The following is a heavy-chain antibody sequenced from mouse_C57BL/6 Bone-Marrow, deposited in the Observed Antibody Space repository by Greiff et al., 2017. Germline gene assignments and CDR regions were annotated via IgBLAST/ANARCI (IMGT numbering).Heavy chain of an antibody. CDR2: IYPGDGDT. Sequence: QVQLQQSGPELVKPGASVKISCKASGYAFSSSWMNWVKQRPGKGLEWIGRIYPGDGDTNYNGKFKGKATLTADKSSSTAYMQLSSLTSADSAVYFCASFGSSYNYWGQGTTLTVSS. V-gene: IGHV1-82*01. CDR1: GYAFSSSW. CDR3: ASFGSSYNY. J-gene: IGHJ2*01. D-gene: IGHD1-1*01.